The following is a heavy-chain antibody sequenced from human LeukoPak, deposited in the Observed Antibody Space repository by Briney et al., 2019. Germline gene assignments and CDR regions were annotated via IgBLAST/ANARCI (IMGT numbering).Heavy chain of an antibody. CDR2: ISYSGST. CDR3: ARGYSNAPGH. V-gene: IGHV4-59*01. J-gene: IGHJ4*02. Sequence: SETLSLTCIVSGDSITYYYWSWIRQPPGKGLEWIGYISYSGSTNYNPSLKSRVTISADTSKNQFSLKLSSVTAADTAMYYCARGYSNAPGHWGQGTLVTVSS. CDR1: GDSITYYY. D-gene: IGHD4-11*01.